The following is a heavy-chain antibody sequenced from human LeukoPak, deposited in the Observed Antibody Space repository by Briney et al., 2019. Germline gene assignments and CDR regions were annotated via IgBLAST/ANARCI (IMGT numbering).Heavy chain of an antibody. D-gene: IGHD2-2*01. J-gene: IGHJ3*02. Sequence: GRSLRLSCAASGFTFSSYGMHWVRQAPDKGLEWVALISYGGTNKYYTDSVKGRFTISRDDSESTLYLQMNSLRAEDTAVYYCAKDQGLYCTITTCEGAFDIWGQGTMVTVSS. V-gene: IGHV3-30*18. CDR3: AKDQGLYCTITTCEGAFDI. CDR1: GFTFSSYG. CDR2: ISYGGTNK.